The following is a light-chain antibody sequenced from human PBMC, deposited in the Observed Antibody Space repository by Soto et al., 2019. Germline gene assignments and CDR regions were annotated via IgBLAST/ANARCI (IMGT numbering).Light chain of an antibody. CDR2: RTF. V-gene: IGKV3-20*01. Sequence: EIVLTQSPGTLSLSPGERATLSCRASQTIASRYLAWYRHQPGQAPRLLIYRTFARAPGIPDRFSGGGSGTDFTLTISRLESEDFAVYYCQPYDTSPPTFGQGPRLEIK. CDR1: QTIASRY. J-gene: IGKJ5*01. CDR3: QPYDTSPPT.